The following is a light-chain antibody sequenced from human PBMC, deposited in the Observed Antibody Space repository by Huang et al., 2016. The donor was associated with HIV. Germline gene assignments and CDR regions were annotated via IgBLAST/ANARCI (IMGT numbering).Light chain of an antibody. CDR1: QNVTDS. CDR3: QERSQWPRLT. V-gene: IGKV3-11*01. J-gene: IGKJ4*01. CDR2: RAA. Sequence: EIVLTQSPATLSLSPGERATLSCRASQNVTDSLAWYRQKPGQAPSLLIYRAANRATGTQARFSGSGSGTDFTLTISSLEPEDFAIYYCQERSQWPRLTFGGGTKVEIK.